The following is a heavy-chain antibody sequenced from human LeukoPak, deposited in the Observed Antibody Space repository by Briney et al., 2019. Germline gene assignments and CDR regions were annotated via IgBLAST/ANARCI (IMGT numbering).Heavy chain of an antibody. CDR3: ARDREYSSGWYNHYFDN. CDR2: IYDSGST. V-gene: IGHV4-39*07. D-gene: IGHD6-19*01. Sequence: SETLSLTCTVSGGSIRSSYHYWGWIRQPPGKGLEWIGSIYDSGSTYYNPSLKSRVTISVDTSKNQFSLKLSSVTAADTAVYYCARDREYSSGWYNHYFDNWGQGILVTVSS. J-gene: IGHJ4*02. CDR1: GGSIRSSYHY.